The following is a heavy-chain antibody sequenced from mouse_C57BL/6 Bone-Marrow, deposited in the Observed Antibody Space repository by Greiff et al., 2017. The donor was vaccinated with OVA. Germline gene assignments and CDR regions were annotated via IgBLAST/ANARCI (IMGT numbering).Heavy chain of an antibody. CDR1: GYTFTSYW. Sequence: QVQLQQPGAELVKPGASVKLSCKASGYTFTSYWMHWVKQRPGRGLEWIGRIDPNSGGTKYNEKFKSKATLTVDKPSSTAYMQLSSLTSEDSAVYYCARSDGYYQRENYYYAMDYWGQGTSVTVSS. J-gene: IGHJ4*01. V-gene: IGHV1-72*01. CDR3: ARSDGYYQRENYYYAMDY. D-gene: IGHD2-3*01. CDR2: IDPNSGGT.